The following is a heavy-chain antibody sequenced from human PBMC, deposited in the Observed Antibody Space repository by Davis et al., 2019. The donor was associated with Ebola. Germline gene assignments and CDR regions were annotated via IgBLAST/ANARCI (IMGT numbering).Heavy chain of an antibody. Sequence: AASVKVSCKASGYTFTGYYIHWVRQAPGQGLEWMGQINPNSGDTSYAQRFQGRVTMTRDTSTSTAYMELSSLRSEDTAVYYCARSIVVVTAIPYYFDHWGQGTLVTVSS. J-gene: IGHJ4*02. D-gene: IGHD2-21*02. CDR1: GYTFTGYY. V-gene: IGHV1-2*06. CDR3: ARSIVVVTAIPYYFDH. CDR2: INPNSGDT.